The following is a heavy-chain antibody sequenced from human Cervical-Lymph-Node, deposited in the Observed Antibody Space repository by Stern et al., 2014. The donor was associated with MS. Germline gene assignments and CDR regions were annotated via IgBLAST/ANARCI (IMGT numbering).Heavy chain of an antibody. D-gene: IGHD1-26*01. CDR2: VDWDDDT. Sequence: QVTFRESGPALVRPTQTLTLTCSFSGFSLTTDGLCVSWIRQPPGKALQWLALVDWDDDTYYDTSLRTRLTISKDTSKNRVVLTMANMDPMDTATYFCARTRWGASGRHAARFDHWGQGTRVIVSS. J-gene: IGHJ3*01. V-gene: IGHV2-70*01. CDR1: GFSLTTDGLC. CDR3: ARTRWGASGRHAARFDH.